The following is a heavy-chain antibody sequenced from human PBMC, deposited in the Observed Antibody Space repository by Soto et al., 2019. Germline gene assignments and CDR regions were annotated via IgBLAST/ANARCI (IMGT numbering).Heavy chain of an antibody. CDR2: INAGDGET. J-gene: IGHJ4*02. V-gene: IGHV1-2*07. D-gene: IGHD3-10*01. CDR3: ARVRFFLVGGGPFDF. CDR1: GYTFTDHY. Sequence: QVQLVQSGAEVKKPGASVKVSCQVSGYTFTDHYLHWVRQAPGHGLEWMGWINAGDGETNYAHKFQGRVSMTRDTSIKTAYLELSRLTSVDTAVYYCARVRFFLVGGGPFDFWGQGTLVSVSS.